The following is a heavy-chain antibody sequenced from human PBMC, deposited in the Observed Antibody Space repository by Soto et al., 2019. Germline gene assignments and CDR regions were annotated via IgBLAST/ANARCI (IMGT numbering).Heavy chain of an antibody. CDR3: AREGTAHYYGMDV. CDR2: INPNSGGT. D-gene: IGHD6-13*01. V-gene: IGHV1-2*04. CDR1: GYTLTGYY. J-gene: IGHJ6*02. Sequence: ASVKVSCKASGYTLTGYYMRWVRQAPGQGLEWMGWINPNSGGTNYAQKFQGWVTMTRDTSISTAYMELSRLRSDDTAVYYCAREGTAHYYGMDVWGQGTTVTVSS.